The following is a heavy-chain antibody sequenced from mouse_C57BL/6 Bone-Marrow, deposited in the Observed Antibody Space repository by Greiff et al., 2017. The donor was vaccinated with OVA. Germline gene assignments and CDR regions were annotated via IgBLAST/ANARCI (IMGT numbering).Heavy chain of an antibody. CDR3: ARRAY. CDR2: INPNNGGT. V-gene: IGHV1-26*01. J-gene: IGHJ3*01. Sequence: EVQLQPSGPELVKPGASVKISCKASGYTFTDYYMNWVKQSHGKSLEWIGDINPNNGGTSYNQKFKGKATLTVDKSSSTAYMELRSLTSEDSAVYYCARRAYWGQGTLVTVSA. CDR1: GYTFTDYY.